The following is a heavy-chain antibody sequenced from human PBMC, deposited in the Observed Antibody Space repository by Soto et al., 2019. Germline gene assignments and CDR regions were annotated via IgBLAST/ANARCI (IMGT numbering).Heavy chain of an antibody. J-gene: IGHJ4*02. V-gene: IGHV3-30*18. CDR3: AKAVIQGIAVAGTHY. CDR2: ISYDGSNK. CDR1: GFTFSSYG. Sequence: VGSLRLSCAASGFTFSSYGMHWVRQAPGKGLEWVAVISYDGSNKYYADSVKGRFTISRDNSKNTLYLQMNSLRAEDTAVYYCAKAVIQGIAVAGTHYWGQGTLVTVSS. D-gene: IGHD6-19*01.